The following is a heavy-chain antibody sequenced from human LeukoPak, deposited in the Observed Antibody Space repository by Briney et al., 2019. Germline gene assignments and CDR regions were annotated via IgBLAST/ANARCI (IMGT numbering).Heavy chain of an antibody. V-gene: IGHV4-30-4*07. CDR2: IYYSGST. J-gene: IGHJ4*02. CDR1: GGSISSGGYS. Sequence: SSETLSLTCAVSGGSISSGGYSWSWIRQPPGKGLEWIGYIYYSGSTYYNPSIKSRLTISVDTSKNQFSLKLTSVTAADTAVYYCARGVGSGYTDDWGQGTLVTVSS. D-gene: IGHD3-22*01. CDR3: ARGVGSGYTDD.